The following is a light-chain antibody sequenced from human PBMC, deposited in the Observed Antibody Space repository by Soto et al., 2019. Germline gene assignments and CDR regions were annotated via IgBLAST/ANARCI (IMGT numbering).Light chain of an antibody. CDR3: VSFAGGTYV. Sequence: QSALTQPASVSGSPGQSITISCTRSSTDFENYNLVSWYQHCPDKAPKLIIYEGTKRPSEISDRFSGSESDTTASLTVSGLQAEDEADYYCVSFAGGTYVFGTGTKLTVL. CDR1: STDFENYNL. V-gene: IGLV2-14*02. CDR2: EGT. J-gene: IGLJ1*01.